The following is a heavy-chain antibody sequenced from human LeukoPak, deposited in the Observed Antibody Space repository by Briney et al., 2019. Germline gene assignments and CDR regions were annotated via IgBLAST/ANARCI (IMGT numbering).Heavy chain of an antibody. Sequence: PSETLTLTCAVCGGAFSGYSWSWIRQPPGKGLEWIGELNHSGSTNYNPSLKSRVTISVDSSNNQFSLNLNSVTAADTGVYYCARGRGDEYGDYEYWGXGTLVTVSS. CDR1: GGAFSGYS. CDR2: LNHSGST. J-gene: IGHJ4*01. D-gene: IGHD4-17*01. V-gene: IGHV4-34*01. CDR3: ARGRGDEYGDYEY.